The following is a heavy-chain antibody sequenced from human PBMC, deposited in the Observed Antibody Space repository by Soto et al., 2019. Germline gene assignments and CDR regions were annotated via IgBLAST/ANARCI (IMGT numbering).Heavy chain of an antibody. CDR2: ISFDSSNK. J-gene: IGHJ4*02. Sequence: QVQLVESGGGVVQPGRSLRLSCAGSGFSFSSYTMHWVRQAPGKGLEWVALISFDSSNKFYADSVKGRFSISRDNSKNTLYLKMDSLRPDDTALYYCARDRLRLGELSLIGYFDYWGQGTLVTVSS. CDR3: ARDRLRLGELSLIGYFDY. D-gene: IGHD3-16*02. V-gene: IGHV3-30*01. CDR1: GFSFSSYT.